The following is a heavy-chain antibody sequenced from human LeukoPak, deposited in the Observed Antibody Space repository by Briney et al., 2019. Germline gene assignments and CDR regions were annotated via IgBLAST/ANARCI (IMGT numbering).Heavy chain of an antibody. J-gene: IGHJ4*02. CDR2: LYSGGST. CDR3: ARQEDTAMVFDY. CDR1: GFTVSSNY. D-gene: IGHD5-18*01. Sequence: PGRSLRLSCAASGFTVSSNYMSWVRQAPGKGLEWVSVLYSGGSTYYADSVKSRFTISRDNSKNTLYLQMNSLRAEDTAVYYCARQEDTAMVFDYWGQGTLVTVSS. V-gene: IGHV3-53*01.